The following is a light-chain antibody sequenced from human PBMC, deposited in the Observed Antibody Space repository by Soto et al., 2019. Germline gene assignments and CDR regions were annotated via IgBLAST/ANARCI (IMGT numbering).Light chain of an antibody. CDR1: SSDVGGYNY. CDR3: SSYTSSSTPRV. J-gene: IGLJ2*01. CDR2: EVS. Sequence: QSALTQPASVSGSPGQSITISCTGTSSDVGGYNYVSWYQQHPGKAPKLMIYEVSNRPSGVSHRFSGSKSGNTASLSISGRQAEDEADYSCSSYTSSSTPRVFGGGTKLTVL. V-gene: IGLV2-14*01.